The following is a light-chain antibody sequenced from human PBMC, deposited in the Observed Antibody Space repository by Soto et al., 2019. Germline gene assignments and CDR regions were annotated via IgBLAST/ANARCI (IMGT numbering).Light chain of an antibody. CDR3: SSFTDSSTHLV. CDR1: SSDIGGYNY. J-gene: IGLJ3*02. CDR2: DVS. Sequence: QSALTQPASVSGSPGQSITISCTGTSSDIGGYNYVSWYQQHPGKAPKLMIYDVSNWPSGVSIRFSGSKSGNTASLTISGLQPEDEADYYCSSFTDSSTHLVFGGGTKVTVL. V-gene: IGLV2-14*01.